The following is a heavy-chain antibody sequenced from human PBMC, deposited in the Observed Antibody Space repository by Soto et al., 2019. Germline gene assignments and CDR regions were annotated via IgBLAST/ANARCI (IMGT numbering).Heavy chain of an antibody. V-gene: IGHV4-61*01. J-gene: IGHJ4*02. CDR3: ARDSSGRHDY. D-gene: IGHD3-22*01. CDR2: IYHRGTT. CDR1: GGSITSGSYY. Sequence: KTSETLSLTCTVSGGSITSGSYYWTWIRQAPGKGLEWIGYIYHRGTTKYNASLESRVTISVDTSKNQFFLTMKSMTAADTAVYYCARDSSGRHDYWGQGTLVTVS.